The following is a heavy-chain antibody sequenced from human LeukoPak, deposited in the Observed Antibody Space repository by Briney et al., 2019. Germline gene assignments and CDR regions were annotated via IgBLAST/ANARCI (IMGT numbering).Heavy chain of an antibody. CDR2: IGISGSTT. Sequence: GGSLRLSCAASGFTFSSYSMNWVRQAPGKGLEWVSYIGISGSTTSYADSVKGRFTISRDNAKNSLYLQMNSLRAEDTALYYCARDPAGSSWFDFWGQGTLVTVS. CDR3: ARDPAGSSWFDF. V-gene: IGHV3-48*04. CDR1: GFTFSSYS. J-gene: IGHJ4*02. D-gene: IGHD6-13*01.